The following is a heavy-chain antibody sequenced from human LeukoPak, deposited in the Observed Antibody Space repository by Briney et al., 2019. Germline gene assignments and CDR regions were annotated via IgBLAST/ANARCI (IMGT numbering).Heavy chain of an antibody. Sequence: GASVKVSCKASGGTFSSYAISWVRQAPGQGLEWMGGIIPIFGTANYAQKIQCRATITTDESTSTDYMELSSLRSEDTAVYYCARPRDINNNWFDPWGQGTLVTVSS. CDR2: IIPIFGTA. D-gene: IGHD5-24*01. CDR1: GGTFSSYA. V-gene: IGHV1-69*05. CDR3: ARPRDINNNWFDP. J-gene: IGHJ5*02.